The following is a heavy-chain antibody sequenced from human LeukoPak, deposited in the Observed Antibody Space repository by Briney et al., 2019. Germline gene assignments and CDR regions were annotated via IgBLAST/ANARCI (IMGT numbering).Heavy chain of an antibody. J-gene: IGHJ6*03. CDR1: GYTFTGYY. V-gene: IGHV1-2*04. CDR2: INPNSGGT. CDR3: ARTYCSSTSCHSYYYYMDV. D-gene: IGHD2-2*01. Sequence: ASVKVSCKASGYTFTGYYMHWVRQAPGQGLEWMGWINPNSGGTNYAQKFQGWVTMTRDTSISTAYMELSRLRSDDTAVYYCARTYCSSTSCHSYYYYMDVWGKGTTVTVSS.